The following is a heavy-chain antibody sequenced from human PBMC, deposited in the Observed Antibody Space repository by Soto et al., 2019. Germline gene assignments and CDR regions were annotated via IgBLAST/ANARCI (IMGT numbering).Heavy chain of an antibody. V-gene: IGHV1-18*01. CDR3: ARGPTALLWFGELSYITSTMDV. CDR2: LSAYNGNT. CDR1: GYTFTSYG. D-gene: IGHD3-10*01. Sequence: ASVKVSCKASGYTFTSYGISGGRQAPGQGLEWMGWLSAYNGNTNYAQKLQGRVTMTTAASTSTAYMEQRSLRADDTAVYYCARGPTALLWFGELSYITSTMDVYGERRKVTVSS. J-gene: IGHJ6*01.